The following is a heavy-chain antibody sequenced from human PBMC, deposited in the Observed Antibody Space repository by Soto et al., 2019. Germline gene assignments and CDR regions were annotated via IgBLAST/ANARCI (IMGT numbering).Heavy chain of an antibody. CDR3: ARMWAMGRGVTDY. V-gene: IGHV4-61*01. J-gene: IGHJ4*02. Sequence: QVQLQESGPGLVKPSETLSLTCTVSGGSVSSGSYYWSWIRQPPGKGLEWIGYIYYSGSTNYNPPIKSRVTITVVTYKNQFSVKLSAVTAADTAVYYWARMWAMGRGVTDYCGQGTLVTVSS. D-gene: IGHD3-10*01. CDR1: GGSVSSGSYY. CDR2: IYYSGST.